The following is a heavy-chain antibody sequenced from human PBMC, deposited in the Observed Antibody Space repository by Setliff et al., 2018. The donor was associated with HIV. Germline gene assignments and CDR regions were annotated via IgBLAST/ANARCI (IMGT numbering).Heavy chain of an antibody. Sequence: SETLSLTCTVSGGSISSSSYYWGWIRQPPGKGLEWIGSIHGSGSTHYNPSLKSRVTISVDTSKNQFSLRLNSVTAADTAVYYCARYGIYDYSNYVDAFDIWGQGTMVTVSS. CDR1: GGSISSSSYY. V-gene: IGHV4-39*07. D-gene: IGHD4-4*01. CDR2: IHGSGST. CDR3: ARYGIYDYSNYVDAFDI. J-gene: IGHJ3*02.